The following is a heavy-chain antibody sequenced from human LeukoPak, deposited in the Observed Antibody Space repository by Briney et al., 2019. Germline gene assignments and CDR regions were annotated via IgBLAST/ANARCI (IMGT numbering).Heavy chain of an antibody. CDR1: GGSFSGYY. V-gene: IGHV4-34*01. CDR2: INHSGST. CDR3: ASLGGIAARPYYYYYMDV. J-gene: IGHJ6*03. D-gene: IGHD6-6*01. Sequence: SETLSLTCAVYGGSFSGYYWSWIRQPPGKGLEWIGEINHSGSTNYNPSLKRRVTISVDTSKNQFSLKLSSVTAADTAVYYCASLGGIAARPYYYYYMDVWGKGTTVTVSS.